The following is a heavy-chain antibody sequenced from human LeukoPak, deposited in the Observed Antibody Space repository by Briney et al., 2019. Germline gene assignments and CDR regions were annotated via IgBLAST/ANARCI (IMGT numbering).Heavy chain of an antibody. CDR3: ARNRDSSGYYLGPFDY. CDR1: GFTFSSYS. J-gene: IGHJ4*02. V-gene: IGHV3-21*01. CDR2: ISSSSSYI. Sequence: GGSLRLSCAASGFTFSSYSMNWVRQAPGKGLEWVSSISSSSSYIYYADSVKGRFTISRDNAKNSLYLQMNSLRAEDTAVYYCARNRDSSGYYLGPFDYWGQGALSPSPQ. D-gene: IGHD3-22*01.